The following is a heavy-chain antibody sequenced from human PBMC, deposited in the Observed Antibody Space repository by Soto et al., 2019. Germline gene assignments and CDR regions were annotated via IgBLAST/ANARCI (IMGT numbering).Heavy chain of an antibody. CDR3: AVEIAVAGGGAFDI. J-gene: IGHJ3*02. V-gene: IGHV3-48*01. CDR2: ISSSSSTI. D-gene: IGHD6-19*01. Sequence: EVQLVESGGGLVQPGGSLRLSCAASGFTFSSYSMNWVRQAPGKGLEWVSYISSSSSTIYYADSVKGRFTISRDNAKNSLYLQMNSLRAEGTAVYYCAVEIAVAGGGAFDIWGQGTMVTVSS. CDR1: GFTFSSYS.